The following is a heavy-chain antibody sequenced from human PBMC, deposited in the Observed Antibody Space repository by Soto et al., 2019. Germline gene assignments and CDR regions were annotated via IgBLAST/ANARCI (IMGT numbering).Heavy chain of an antibody. D-gene: IGHD2-2*01. CDR1: GGSISSGDYY. CDR2: IYYSGST. J-gene: IGHJ6*02. V-gene: IGHV4-30-4*01. CDR3: ARVNIVVVPAALYYYGMDV. Sequence: SETLSLTCTVSGGSISSGDYYWSWIRQPPGKGLEWIGYIYYSGSTNYNPSLKSRVTISVDTSKNQFSLKLSSVTAADTAVYYCARVNIVVVPAALYYYGMDVWGQGTTVTVSS.